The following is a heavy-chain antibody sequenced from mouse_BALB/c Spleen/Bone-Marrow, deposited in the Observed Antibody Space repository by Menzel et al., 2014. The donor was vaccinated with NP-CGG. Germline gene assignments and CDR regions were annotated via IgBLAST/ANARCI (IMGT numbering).Heavy chain of an antibody. CDR3: ARNANWLFTY. D-gene: IGHD4-1*01. V-gene: IGHV1-54*01. CDR1: GYDFTSYL. Sequence: QVQLQQSGAEVVRPGTSVKVSCKASGYDFTSYLIEWIKQRPGQGLEWIGVINPGSGGSNYNEKFTGKATLTVDKSSSTAYMQLSSLTSDDFAVYFCARNANWLFTYWGQGTLVTVSA. CDR2: INPGSGGS. J-gene: IGHJ3*01.